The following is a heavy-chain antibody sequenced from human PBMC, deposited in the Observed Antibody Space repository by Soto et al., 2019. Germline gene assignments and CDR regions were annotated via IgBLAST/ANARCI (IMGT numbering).Heavy chain of an antibody. CDR1: GYTFTSYD. CDR2: MNPNSGDT. V-gene: IGHV1-8*01. J-gene: IGHJ4*02. CDR3: ARDGSKIDGYGVQLGY. D-gene: IGHD4-17*01. Sequence: GASVKVSCKASGYTFTSYDINWVRQATGQGLEWMGRMNPNSGDTGLAQKLQGRITMTRNTSITTAYMELSSLRSEDTALYYCARDGSKIDGYGVQLGYWGQGTVVTVSS.